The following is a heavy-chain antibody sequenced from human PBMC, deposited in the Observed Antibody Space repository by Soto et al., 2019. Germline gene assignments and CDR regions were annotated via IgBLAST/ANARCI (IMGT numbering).Heavy chain of an antibody. CDR2: IRNKASSYTT. D-gene: IGHD1-26*01. Sequence: GGALRLSSAASGFTFSDHYMDWVRQAPGKGLEWVGRIRNKASSYTTEYAASVKGRFTVSREESNNSLYLQMNSLKTEDTAVYYCTRVLYNSGRYFDYWAEGTLVTVSS. CDR1: GFTFSDHY. V-gene: IGHV3-72*01. CDR3: TRVLYNSGRYFDY. J-gene: IGHJ4*02.